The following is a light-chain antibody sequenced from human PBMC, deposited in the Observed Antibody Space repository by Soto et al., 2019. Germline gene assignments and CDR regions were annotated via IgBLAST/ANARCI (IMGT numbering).Light chain of an antibody. CDR1: RNIRSNS. Sequence: EIVLTQSPGTLSLSPGERATLSCRASRNIRSNSVAWYQQKPGQAPRLLIFGSSSTATGIPDRFSASGSGTDFTLTISRLEPEDFAVYYCHQFGYSPRTFGQGTKVDIK. CDR2: GSS. J-gene: IGKJ1*01. CDR3: HQFGYSPRT. V-gene: IGKV3-20*01.